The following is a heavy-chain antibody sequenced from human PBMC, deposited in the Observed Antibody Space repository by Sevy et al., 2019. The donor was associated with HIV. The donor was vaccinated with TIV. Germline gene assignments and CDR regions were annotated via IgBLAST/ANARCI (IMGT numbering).Heavy chain of an antibody. J-gene: IGHJ6*02. CDR1: GFTFSSYW. V-gene: IGHV3-7*01. D-gene: IGHD3-10*01. Sequence: GGSLRLSCAASGFTFSSYWMSWVRQAPGKGLEWVANIKQDGSEKYYVDCVKGRFTISRDNAKNSLYLQMNSLRAEDTAVYYCARDLGYYGSGSEYYYYYGMDVWGQGTTVTVSS. CDR3: ARDLGYYGSGSEYYYYYGMDV. CDR2: IKQDGSEK.